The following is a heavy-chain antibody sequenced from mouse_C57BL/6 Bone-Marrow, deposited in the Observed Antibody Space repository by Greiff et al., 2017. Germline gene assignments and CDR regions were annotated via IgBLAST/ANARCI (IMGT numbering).Heavy chain of an antibody. CDR2: IDPSDSYT. V-gene: IGHV1-50*01. CDR1: GYTFTSYW. Sequence: QVQLQQPGAELVKPGASVKLSCKASGYTFTSYWMQWVKQRPGQGLEWIGEIDPSDSYTNSNQKFKGKATLTIDTSSSTAYMQLRSLTSEDSAVYYCARSCITTVVATEAMDYWGQGTSVTVSS. J-gene: IGHJ4*01. D-gene: IGHD1-1*01. CDR3: ARSCITTVVATEAMDY.